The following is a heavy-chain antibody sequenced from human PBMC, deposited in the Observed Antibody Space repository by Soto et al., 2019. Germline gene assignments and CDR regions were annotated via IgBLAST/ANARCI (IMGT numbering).Heavy chain of an antibody. CDR2: ISYDGSNK. CDR3: AKDLAIFGVVIGVFDY. D-gene: IGHD3-3*01. V-gene: IGHV3-30*18. Sequence: PGGSLRLSCAASGFTFSSYGMHWVRQAPGKGLEWVAVISYDGSNKHYADSVKGRFTISRDNSKNTLYLQMNSLRAEDTAVYYCAKDLAIFGVVIGVFDYWGQGTLVTVSS. CDR1: GFTFSSYG. J-gene: IGHJ4*02.